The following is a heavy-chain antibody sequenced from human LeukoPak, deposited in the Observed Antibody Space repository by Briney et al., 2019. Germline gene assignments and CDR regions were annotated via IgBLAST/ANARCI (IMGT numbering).Heavy chain of an antibody. CDR2: ISGSGGST. J-gene: IGHJ6*02. V-gene: IGHV3-23*01. D-gene: IGHD2-21*02. Sequence: PGGSLRLSCAASGFTFSTYDMSWVRQAPGKGLEWVASISGSGGSTYYADSVKGRFTISRDNSKNTLYLQMNSLRAEDTAVYYCAKDKEVVTHYYRGMDVWGQGTTVTVSS. CDR3: AKDKEVVTHYYRGMDV. CDR1: GFTFSTYD.